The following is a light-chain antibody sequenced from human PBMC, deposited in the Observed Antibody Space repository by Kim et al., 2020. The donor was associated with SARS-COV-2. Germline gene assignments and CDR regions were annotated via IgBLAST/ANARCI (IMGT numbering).Light chain of an antibody. Sequence: SPGERAALSCSASQSVSSYLAWYQQKPGQAPRLLIYDASNRATGIPARFSGSGSGTDFTLTISSLEPEDSAVYYCQQRTNWPPMYTFGQGTKLEI. J-gene: IGKJ2*01. CDR2: DAS. V-gene: IGKV3-11*01. CDR3: QQRTNWPPMYT. CDR1: QSVSSY.